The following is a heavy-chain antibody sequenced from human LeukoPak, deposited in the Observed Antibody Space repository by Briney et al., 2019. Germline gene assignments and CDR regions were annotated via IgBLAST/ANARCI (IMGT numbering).Heavy chain of an antibody. CDR3: ARDLEMATIKYYFDY. CDR1: GYTFTGYY. V-gene: IGHV1-2*02. CDR2: INPNSGGT. Sequence: GASVKASCKASGYTFTGYYMHWVRQAPGQGLEWMGWINPNSGGTNYAQKFQGRVTMTRDTSISTAYMELSRLRSDDTAVYYCARDLEMATIKYYFDYWGQGTLVTVSS. J-gene: IGHJ4*02. D-gene: IGHD5-24*01.